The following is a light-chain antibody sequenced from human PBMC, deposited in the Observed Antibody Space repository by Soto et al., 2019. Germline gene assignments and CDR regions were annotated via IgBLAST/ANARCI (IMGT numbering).Light chain of an antibody. CDR2: ATS. CDR3: RQYGTSSST. V-gene: IGKV3-20*01. Sequence: EIMLTQSPGTLSLSPGERATLSCRASQSVASSYLGWYQQKPGQAPRLLIYATSSRATGIPDRFSGSRYGTGFTRISSRRGPEVCAVDYFRQYGTSSSTFGQGTKLDI. CDR1: QSVASSY. J-gene: IGKJ2*01.